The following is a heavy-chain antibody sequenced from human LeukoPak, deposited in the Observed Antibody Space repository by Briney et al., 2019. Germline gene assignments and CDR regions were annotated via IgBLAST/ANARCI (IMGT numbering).Heavy chain of an antibody. CDR1: GSTFSSYG. CDR2: IWYDGSNK. V-gene: IGHV3-33*01. CDR3: ASSSSGWHYFDY. J-gene: IGHJ4*02. Sequence: GGSLRLSCAASGSTFSSYGMHWVRQAPGKGLEWVAVIWYDGSNKYYADSVKGRFTISRDNSKNTLYLQMNSLRAEDTAVYYCASSSSGWHYFDYWGQGTLVTVSS. D-gene: IGHD6-19*01.